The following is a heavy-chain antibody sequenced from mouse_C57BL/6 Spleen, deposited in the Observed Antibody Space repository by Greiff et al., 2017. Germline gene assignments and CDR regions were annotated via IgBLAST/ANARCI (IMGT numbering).Heavy chain of an antibody. Sequence: EVKLVESGPELVKPGASVKISCKASGYSFTGYFMNWVKQSHGKSLEWIGRINPYNGDTFYNQKFKGKATLTVDKSSSTAHMELLILTSEDFAVYYCARDYYGNSYYFDYWGQGTTLTVSS. CDR1: GYSFTGYF. CDR3: ARDYYGNSYYFDY. D-gene: IGHD2-1*01. V-gene: IGHV1-37*01. J-gene: IGHJ2*01. CDR2: INPYNGDT.